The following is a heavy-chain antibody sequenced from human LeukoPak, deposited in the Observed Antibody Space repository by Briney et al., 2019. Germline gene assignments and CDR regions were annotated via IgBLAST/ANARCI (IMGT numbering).Heavy chain of an antibody. D-gene: IGHD5-18*01. CDR1: GFTFSSYW. V-gene: IGHV3-74*01. J-gene: IGHJ4*02. CDR2: INSDGSST. CDR3: AGRVTGYSSGYAY. Sequence: GGSLRLSCAASGFTFSSYWMHWVRQAPGKGLVWVSRINSDGSSTSYADSVKGRFTISRDNAKNTLYLQMNNLRAEDTAVSYCAGRVTGYSSGYAYWSQGTLVTVSS.